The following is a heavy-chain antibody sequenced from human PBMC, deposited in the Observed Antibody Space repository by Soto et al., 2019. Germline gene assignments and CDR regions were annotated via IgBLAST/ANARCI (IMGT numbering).Heavy chain of an antibody. CDR3: ARDGLGSSGGKDAFDI. J-gene: IGHJ3*02. CDR1: GGSVSSESYY. CDR2: ISYSGST. V-gene: IGHV4-61*01. D-gene: IGHD6-19*01. Sequence: QVQLQESGPGLVKSSETLSLTCTVSGGSVSSESYYWNWIRQPPGEGLEWIGYISYSGSTNYNPSLKSRVTMSVDTSKNGFSLRLSSVTAADTAVYFCARDGLGSSGGKDAFDIWGQGAMVTVSS.